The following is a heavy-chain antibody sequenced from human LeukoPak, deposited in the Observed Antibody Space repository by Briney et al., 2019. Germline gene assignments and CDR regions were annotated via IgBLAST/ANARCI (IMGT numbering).Heavy chain of an antibody. CDR3: ARDKRGTGGAFDI. D-gene: IGHD7-27*01. CDR2: ISSSSSYI. V-gene: IGHV3-21*01. Sequence: GGSLRLSCAASGFTFSSYSMNWVRQAPGKGLEWVSSISSSSSYIYYADSVKGRFTISRDNAKNSLYLQMNSLRAEDTAVYYCARDKRGTGGAFDIWGQGTMVTVSS. CDR1: GFTFSSYS. J-gene: IGHJ3*02.